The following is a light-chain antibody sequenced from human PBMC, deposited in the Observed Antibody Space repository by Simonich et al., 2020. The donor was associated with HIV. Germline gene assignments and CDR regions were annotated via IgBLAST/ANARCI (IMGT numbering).Light chain of an antibody. CDR3: QQYYITPHT. V-gene: IGKV4-1*01. J-gene: IGKJ1*01. CDR2: WAS. Sequence: DIVMTQSPDSLAVSLGERATINCKSSQTVLYSSNNKNYLAWYQQKPGQPPNLLIYWASTRESGVPDRCNGSGSETDFTLTISSLQAEDVAVYYCQQYYITPHTFGQGTKVEIK. CDR1: QTVLYSSNNKNY.